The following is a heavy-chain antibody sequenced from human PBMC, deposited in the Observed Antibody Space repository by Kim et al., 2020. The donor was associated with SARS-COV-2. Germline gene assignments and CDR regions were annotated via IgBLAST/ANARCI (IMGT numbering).Heavy chain of an antibody. J-gene: IGHJ5*02. CDR1: GASISDGAW. V-gene: IGHV4-4*02. Sequence: SETLSLTCAVSGASISDGAWWSWVRQPPPKGLEWIGQIWHSGVTNYNPSLAGRATISVDTSKNQFSLHLISLTAADTAVYYCVRDFGWMSPWGQGTLVTVSS. D-gene: IGHD3-10*01. CDR3: VRDFGWMSP. CDR2: IWHSGVT.